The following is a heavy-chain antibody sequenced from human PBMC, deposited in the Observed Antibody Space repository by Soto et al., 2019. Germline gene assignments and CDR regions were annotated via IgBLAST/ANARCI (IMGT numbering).Heavy chain of an antibody. D-gene: IGHD2-21*02. CDR3: VFYWVTRRPCSRMDF. Sequence: GGSLRLSCAASGFTFTRDSMNWVRQAPGKGLEWVSSISSTTNYIYYGDSMKGRFTISRDNAKNSLYLEMNSLRAEDTAVYYCVFYWVTRRPCSRMDFWDQGTMVTGS. J-gene: IGHJ6*02. V-gene: IGHV3-21*06. CDR2: ISSTTNYI. CDR1: GFTFTRDS.